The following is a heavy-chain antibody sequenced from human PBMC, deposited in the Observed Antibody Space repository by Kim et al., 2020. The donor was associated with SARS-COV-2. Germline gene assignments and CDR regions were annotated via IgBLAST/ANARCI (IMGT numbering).Heavy chain of an antibody. Sequence: GGSLRLSCAASGFTFSSYGMHWVRQAPGKGLEWVAVISYDGSNKYYADSVKGRFTISRDNSKNTLYLQMNSLRAEDTAVYYCAKGIAAAVTTWGQGTLVTVSS. V-gene: IGHV3-30*18. CDR1: GFTFSSYG. J-gene: IGHJ5*02. CDR3: AKGIAAAVTT. CDR2: ISYDGSNK. D-gene: IGHD6-13*01.